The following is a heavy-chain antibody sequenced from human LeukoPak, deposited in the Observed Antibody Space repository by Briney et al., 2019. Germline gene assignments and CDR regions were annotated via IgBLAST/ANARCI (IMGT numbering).Heavy chain of an antibody. CDR3: ARLNPGDCSSTSCFDLGWFDP. D-gene: IGHD2-2*01. V-gene: IGHV4-34*01. CDR1: GGSFSGYY. Sequence: SETLSLTCSVYGGSFSGYYWGWVRQPPGKGLELIGEIKHNGSTNSNPSLKSRLDHSVDPSKNQFSPKLSSVSPPDPAVLCGARLNPGDCSSTSCFDLGWFDPWGQGTLVTVSS. J-gene: IGHJ5*02. CDR2: IKHNGST.